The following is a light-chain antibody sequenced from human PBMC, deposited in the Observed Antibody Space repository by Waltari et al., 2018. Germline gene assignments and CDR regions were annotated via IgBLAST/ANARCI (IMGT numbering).Light chain of an antibody. V-gene: IGLV1-44*01. CDR2: SND. CDR1: NSNIGSNT. CDR3: ATWDDRLTGVV. J-gene: IGLJ2*01. Sequence: QSVLTQPPSASGTPGQRVTISCSGSNSNIGSNTVNWYQQVPGTAPKLLNYSNDRRPSGVPDRFSGSKSGTSASLAISGLQSEDEADYYCATWDDRLTGVVFGGGTKVTVL.